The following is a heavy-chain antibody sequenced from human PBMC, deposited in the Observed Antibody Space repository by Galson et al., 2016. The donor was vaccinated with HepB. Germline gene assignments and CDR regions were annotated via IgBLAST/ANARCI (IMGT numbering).Heavy chain of an antibody. CDR1: EFTFSTYA. V-gene: IGHV3-30-3*01. J-gene: IGHJ4*02. D-gene: IGHD2-15*01. CDR2: TSYDGNNK. Sequence: SLRLSCAASEFTFSTYAMHWVRQAPGKGLEWVAVTSYDGNNKYYADSVKGRFTISRDNSKNTLYLQVNSLRVEDTAVYYCASDSISSGRIDSWGQGTLVTVST. CDR3: ASDSISSGRIDS.